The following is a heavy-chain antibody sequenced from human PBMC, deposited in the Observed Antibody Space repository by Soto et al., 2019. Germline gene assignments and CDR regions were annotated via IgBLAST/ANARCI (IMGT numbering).Heavy chain of an antibody. CDR3: AKGYCSSASCYKYYYFYMDV. J-gene: IGHJ6*03. CDR2: ISNSGGGT. D-gene: IGHD2-2*01. CDR1: GFTFSSYA. Sequence: GGSLRLSCATSGFTFSSYALSWVRQAPGKGLEWVSGISNSGGGTYYADSVKGRFTISRDNSENTLYLQMNSLGAEDTAVYYCAKGYCSSASCYKYYYFYMDVWGKGTTVTVSS. V-gene: IGHV3-23*01.